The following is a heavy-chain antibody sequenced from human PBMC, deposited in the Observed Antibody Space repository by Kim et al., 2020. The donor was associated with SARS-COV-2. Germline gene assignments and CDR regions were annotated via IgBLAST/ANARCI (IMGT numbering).Heavy chain of an antibody. CDR3: ARQIYHGGYGWGAFDI. CDR2: IYDTGSTST. D-gene: IGHD5-12*01. V-gene: IGHV4-39*01. CDR1: GGSISSSGYY. J-gene: IGHJ3*02. Sequence: SETLSLTCTVSGGSISSSGYYWGWIRQPPGKGLEWIGSIYDTGSTSTHYNPPLKSRVTISVDTSRKQLSLNLVSLTAADTAVYYCARQIYHGGYGWGAFDIWGQGTRVTVSS.